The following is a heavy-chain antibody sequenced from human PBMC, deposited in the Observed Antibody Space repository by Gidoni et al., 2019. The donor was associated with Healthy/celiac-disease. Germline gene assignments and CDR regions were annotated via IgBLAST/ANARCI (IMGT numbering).Heavy chain of an antibody. Sequence: EVQLVESGGGLVQPGRSLRLSCTASGFTFGDYAMSWFRQAPGKGLEWVGFIRSKAYGGTTEYAASVKGRFTISRDDSKSIAYLQMNSLKTEDTAVYYCTRTYSGSYYFDYWGQGTLVTVSS. CDR3: TRTYSGSYYFDY. J-gene: IGHJ4*02. V-gene: IGHV3-49*03. CDR1: GFTFGDYA. CDR2: IRSKAYGGTT. D-gene: IGHD1-26*01.